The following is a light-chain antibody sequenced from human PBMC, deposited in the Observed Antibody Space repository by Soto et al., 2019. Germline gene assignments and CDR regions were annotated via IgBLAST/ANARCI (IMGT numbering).Light chain of an antibody. CDR3: QQYNNWPLT. Sequence: EVVLTQSPGTLSLSPGERATLPCRASQSVGNNYLAWYQQKPGQAPRLLIYDASTRATGIPDRFSGSGSGTDFTLSISRLEPEDFAVYYCQQYNNWPLTFGGGTKVEIK. CDR2: DAS. J-gene: IGKJ4*01. V-gene: IGKV3D-20*02. CDR1: QSVGNNY.